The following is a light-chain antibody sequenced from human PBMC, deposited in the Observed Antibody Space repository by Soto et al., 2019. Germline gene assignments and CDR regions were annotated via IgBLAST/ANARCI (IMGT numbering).Light chain of an antibody. CDR1: QDIYNF. CDR2: DAS. Sequence: DIQMTQSPSSLSASVGDRVTITCQASQDIYNFLNWYQQKPGKAPKLLIYDASNLETGVPSRFSGSGSGTDFTFTISSLQPEDVATYYCQQYGNLPYTFGQGTKLEIK. CDR3: QQYGNLPYT. V-gene: IGKV1-33*01. J-gene: IGKJ2*01.